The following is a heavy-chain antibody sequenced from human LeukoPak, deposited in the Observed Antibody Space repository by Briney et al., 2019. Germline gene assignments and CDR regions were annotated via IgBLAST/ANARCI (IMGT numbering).Heavy chain of an antibody. CDR3: ARQKWEQQGRDYYFNGLDV. Sequence: PSETLSLTCTVSGASISTYFWSWIRQSAEKGLEWIGRVYASGTPKYNSSLKSRLTMSVDTSKNQISLSLNSVTAADTAVYYCARQKWEQQGRDYYFNGLDVWGPGTTVIVSS. CDR1: GASISTYF. V-gene: IGHV4-4*07. CDR2: VYASGTP. D-gene: IGHD1/OR15-1a*01. J-gene: IGHJ6*02.